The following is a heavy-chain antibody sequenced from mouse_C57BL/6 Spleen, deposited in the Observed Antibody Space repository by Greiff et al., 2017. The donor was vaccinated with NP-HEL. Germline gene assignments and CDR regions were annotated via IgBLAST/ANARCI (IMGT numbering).Heavy chain of an antibody. D-gene: IGHD1-1*01. CDR2: INPNNGGT. Sequence: VQLQQSGPELVKPGASVKMSCKASGYTFTDYNMHWVKQSHGQSLEWIGNINPNNGGTSYNQKFKGKATLTVNKSSSTAYMQLRSLTSEDSAVDYYSRTNGSSYYFDYWGQGTTLTVSS. CDR1: GYTFTDYN. CDR3: SRTNGSSYYFDY. J-gene: IGHJ2*01. V-gene: IGHV1-22*01.